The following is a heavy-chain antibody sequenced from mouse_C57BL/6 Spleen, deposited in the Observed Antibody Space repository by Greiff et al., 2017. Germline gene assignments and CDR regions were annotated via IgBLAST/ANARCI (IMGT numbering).Heavy chain of an antibody. CDR3: ARSAQYYGSMDWYFDV. Sequence: QVQLQQSGPELVKPGASVKISCKASGYAFSSSWMNWVKQRPGKGLEWIGRIYPGDGDTNYNGKFKGKATLTADKSSSTAYMQLSSLTSEDSAVYFCARSAQYYGSMDWYFDVWGTGTTVTVSS. D-gene: IGHD1-1*01. J-gene: IGHJ1*03. CDR1: GYAFSSSW. V-gene: IGHV1-82*01. CDR2: IYPGDGDT.